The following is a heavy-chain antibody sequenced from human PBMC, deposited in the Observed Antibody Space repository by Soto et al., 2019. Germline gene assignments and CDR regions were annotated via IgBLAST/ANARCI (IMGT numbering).Heavy chain of an antibody. CDR1: GFTFSSYW. V-gene: IGHV3-7*01. Sequence: EVQLVESGGGLVQPGGSLRLSCAASGFTFSSYWMNWVRQAPGKGLEWVANIKQDGSAKYYVDSVKGRFTISRDNTKNSLYRQMNSVRTEDTAVYYCAREQLQVVIPDYWGQGTLVTVSS. D-gene: IGHD6-13*01. J-gene: IGHJ4*02. CDR2: IKQDGSAK. CDR3: AREQLQVVIPDY.